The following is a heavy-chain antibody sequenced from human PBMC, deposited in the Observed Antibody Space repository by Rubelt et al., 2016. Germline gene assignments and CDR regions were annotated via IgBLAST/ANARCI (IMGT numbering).Heavy chain of an antibody. CDR3: ARDVGGNSVLYYFDY. Sequence: QVQLVQSGAEVKKPGASVKVSCKAPGYTFTSYGISWVRQAPGQGLEWMGWISAYNGNTNYAQKFQGRVTMTTDTSTSTAYMELRSLRSDDTAVYYCARDVGGNSVLYYFDYWGQGTLVTVSS. CDR2: ISAYNGNT. J-gene: IGHJ4*02. CDR1: GYTFTSYG. D-gene: IGHD4-23*01. V-gene: IGHV1-18*01.